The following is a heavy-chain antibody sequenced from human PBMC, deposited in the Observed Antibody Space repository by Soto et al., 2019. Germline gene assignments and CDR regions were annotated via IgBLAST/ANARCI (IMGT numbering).Heavy chain of an antibody. D-gene: IGHD6-6*01. V-gene: IGHV4-31*03. CDR1: GGSISSGGYY. CDR2: IYYSGST. J-gene: IGHJ4*02. Sequence: PSETLSLTCTVSGGSISSGGYYWSWIRQHPGKGLEWIGYIYYSGSTYYNPPLKSRVTISVDTSKNQFSLKLSSVTAADTAVYYCARLIAARPWGQFDYWGQGTLVTVSS. CDR3: ARLIAARPWGQFDY.